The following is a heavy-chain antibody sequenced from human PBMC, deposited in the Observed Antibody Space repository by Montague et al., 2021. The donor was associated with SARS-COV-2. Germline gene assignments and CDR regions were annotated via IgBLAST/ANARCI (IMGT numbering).Heavy chain of an antibody. CDR3: ARPPTFYYESCGYYSN. D-gene: IGHD3-22*01. J-gene: IGHJ4*02. CDR1: GFALSDYY. Sequence: SLRLSCAASGFALSDYYMAWIRQAPGKGLERLAYISHSSNTMAYADSVKGRFTISRGNANNSVHLHMTNLRVEDTAVYYCARPPTFYYESCGYYSNWGQGAQVTVTS. CDR2: ISHSSNTM. V-gene: IGHV3-11*01.